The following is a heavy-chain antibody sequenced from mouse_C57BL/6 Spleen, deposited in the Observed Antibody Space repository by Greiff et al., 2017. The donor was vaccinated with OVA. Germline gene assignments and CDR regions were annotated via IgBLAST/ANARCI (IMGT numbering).Heavy chain of an antibody. CDR3: TRDRANFFAY. J-gene: IGHJ3*01. Sequence: EVKVVESGEGLVKPGGSLKLSCAASGFTFSSYAMSWVRQTPEKRLEWVAYISSGGDYIYYADTVKGRFTISRDNARNTLYLQMSSLKSEDTAMYYCTRDRANFFAYWGQGTLVTVSA. CDR2: ISSGGDYI. D-gene: IGHD4-1*01. V-gene: IGHV5-9-1*02. CDR1: GFTFSSYA.